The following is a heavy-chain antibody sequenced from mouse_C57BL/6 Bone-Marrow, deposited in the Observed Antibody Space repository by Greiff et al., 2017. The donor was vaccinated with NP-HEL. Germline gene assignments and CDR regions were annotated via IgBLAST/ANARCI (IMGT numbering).Heavy chain of an antibody. CDR1: GYTFTNYW. J-gene: IGHJ3*01. CDR3: ARAYYSNYGWAY. CDR2: IYPGGGYT. Sequence: VQVVESGAELVRPGTSVKMSCKASGYTFTNYWIGWAKQRPGHGLEWIGDIYPGGGYTNYNEKFKGKATLTADKSSSTAYMQFSSLTSEDSAIYYCARAYYSNYGWAYWGQGTLVTVSA. V-gene: IGHV1-63*01. D-gene: IGHD2-5*01.